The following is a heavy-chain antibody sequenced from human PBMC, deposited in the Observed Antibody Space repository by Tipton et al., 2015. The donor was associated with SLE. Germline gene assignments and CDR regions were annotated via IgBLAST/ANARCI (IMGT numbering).Heavy chain of an antibody. CDR1: GGSISSDRYF. CDR3: ARDPLAVGDGESLDL. D-gene: IGHD1-26*01. CDR2: FCASGAT. Sequence: TLSLTCTVSGGSISSDRYFWSWIRQPAGKGLEWIGRFCASGATNYNPSFKSRLTVSIYTSKNYFSLNLGSATAADTAVYFCARDPLAVGDGESLDLWGRGALVTVSS. J-gene: IGHJ2*01. V-gene: IGHV4-61*02.